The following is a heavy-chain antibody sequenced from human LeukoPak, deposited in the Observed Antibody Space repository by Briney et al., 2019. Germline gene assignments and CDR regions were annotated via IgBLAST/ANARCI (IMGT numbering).Heavy chain of an antibody. Sequence: SETLSLTCTVSGGSVSSGSYYWSWIRQPPGKGLEWIGYIHYSGSTNYSPSLKSRVTILVDTSKNQFSLKLSSVTAADTAVYYCAREVIIGGFDYWGQGALVTVSS. CDR2: IHYSGST. J-gene: IGHJ4*02. CDR3: AREVIIGGFDY. V-gene: IGHV4-61*01. CDR1: GGSVSSGSYY. D-gene: IGHD3-16*01.